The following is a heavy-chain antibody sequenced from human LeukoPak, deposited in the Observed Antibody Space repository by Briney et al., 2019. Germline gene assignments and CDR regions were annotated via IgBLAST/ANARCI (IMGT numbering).Heavy chain of an antibody. CDR2: ISYDGSNK. CDR1: GFTFSSYA. J-gene: IGHJ6*03. Sequence: GGSLRLSCAASGFTFSSYAIHWVRQAPGKGLEWVAVISYDGSNKYYADSVKGRFTISRDNAKNSLYLQMNSLRAEDTAVYYCARAELVVVPLNYYYYMDVWGKGTTVTISS. CDR3: ARAELVVVPLNYYYYMDV. V-gene: IGHV3-30*04. D-gene: IGHD2-2*01.